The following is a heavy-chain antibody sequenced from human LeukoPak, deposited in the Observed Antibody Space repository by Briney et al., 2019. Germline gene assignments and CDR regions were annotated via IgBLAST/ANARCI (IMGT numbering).Heavy chain of an antibody. D-gene: IGHD6-6*01. V-gene: IGHV1-2*02. J-gene: IGHJ4*02. CDR2: INPNSGGT. CDR3: ARDSSSSSAWLDY. Sequence: ASVKVSCKASGYTFTGYYMHWVRQAPGQGLEWMGWINPNSGGTNYAQKLQGRVTMTTDTSTSTAYMELRSLRSDDTAVYHCARDSSSSSAWLDYWGQGTLVTVSS. CDR1: GYTFTGYY.